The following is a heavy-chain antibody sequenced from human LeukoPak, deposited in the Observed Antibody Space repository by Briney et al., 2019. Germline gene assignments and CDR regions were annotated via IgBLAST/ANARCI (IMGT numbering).Heavy chain of an antibody. J-gene: IGHJ4*02. CDR2: IGNDGTDK. CDR3: ARDYCSSISCLFDY. Sequence: PGGSLRLSCAASGFTFSSYGMHWVRQAPGKGLGWVAVIGNDGTDKYHADSVKGRFTISRDNSKKTLYLQMNSLRAEDTAVYYCARDYCSSISCLFDYWGQGTLVTVSS. CDR1: GFTFSSYG. V-gene: IGHV3-33*01. D-gene: IGHD2-2*01.